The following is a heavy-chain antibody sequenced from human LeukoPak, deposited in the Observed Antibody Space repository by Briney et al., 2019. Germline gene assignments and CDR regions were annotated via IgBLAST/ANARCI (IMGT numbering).Heavy chain of an antibody. V-gene: IGHV3-74*01. J-gene: IGHJ4*02. CDR3: VSGYCSSTTCYRGAY. CDR1: GFTFGNYW. CDR2: ISDDGSSA. D-gene: IGHD2-2*03. Sequence: GGSLRLSCAASGFTFGNYWMHWVRQAPGKGLLWVSRISDDGSSANYADSVQGRFTISRDNAKNTVYLQMHSLRAEDTAVYYCVSGYCSSTTCYRGAYWGQGTLVTVST.